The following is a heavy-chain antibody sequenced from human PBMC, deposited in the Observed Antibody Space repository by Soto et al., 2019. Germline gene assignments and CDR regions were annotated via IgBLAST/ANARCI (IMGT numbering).Heavy chain of an antibody. V-gene: IGHV3-30-3*01. J-gene: IGHJ6*02. CDR2: LSHDGSRS. Sequence: QVHLVDSGGGVVQPGRSLRLSCTTSGFLFNTYAMHWVRQAPGKGLEWVAVLSHDGSRSYYADSVKGRFTISRDNSKNALYLQMNSMTTEDTAVYYCARPGSGYDVLTGQYFYDYHTVDVGGQGTTVTVSS. CDR3: ARPGSGYDVLTGQYFYDYHTVDV. D-gene: IGHD3-9*01. CDR1: GFLFNTYA.